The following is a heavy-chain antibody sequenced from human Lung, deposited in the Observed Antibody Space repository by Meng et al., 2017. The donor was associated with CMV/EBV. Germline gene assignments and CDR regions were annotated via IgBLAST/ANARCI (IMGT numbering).Heavy chain of an antibody. CDR2: INTNTGNP. J-gene: IGHJ4*02. CDR3: ARGDYYDSSGLDY. CDR1: GYNFKSYG. Sequence: QVYLVQSGAEVRKPGASVTVYCRTSGYNFKSYGISWVRQAPGQGLEWMGWINTNTGNPTYAQGFTGRFVFSLDTSVSTAYLQISSLKAEDTAVYYCARGDYYDSSGLDYWGQGTLVTVSS. D-gene: IGHD3-22*01. V-gene: IGHV7-4-1*02.